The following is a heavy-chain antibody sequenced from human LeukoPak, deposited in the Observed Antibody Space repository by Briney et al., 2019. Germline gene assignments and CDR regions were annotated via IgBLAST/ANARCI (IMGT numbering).Heavy chain of an antibody. Sequence: SQTLSLTCTVSGGSISSYYWSWIRQPPGKGLEWIGYIYYSGSTNYNPSLKSRVTISVDTSKNQFSLKLSSVTAADTAVYYCARGISSGWDLYFDYWGQGTLVTVSS. J-gene: IGHJ4*02. CDR3: ARGISSGWDLYFDY. CDR1: GGSISSYY. V-gene: IGHV4-59*01. CDR2: IYYSGST. D-gene: IGHD6-19*01.